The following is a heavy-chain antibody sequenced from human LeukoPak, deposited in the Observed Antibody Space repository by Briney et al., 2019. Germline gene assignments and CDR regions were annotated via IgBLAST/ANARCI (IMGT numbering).Heavy chain of an antibody. D-gene: IGHD1-1*01. J-gene: IGHJ5*02. V-gene: IGHV4-34*01. CDR2: ITERGST. Sequence: PSETLSLTCAVSGGSFSGLYWSWIRQSPGKGLEWIGEITERGSTNYNPSLKSRVTISRDTSKNHFSLKVSSVTAADTAVYYCARGPITEDGTFHSPNAWGQGTLVTVSS. CDR3: ARGPITEDGTFHSPNA. CDR1: GGSFSGLY.